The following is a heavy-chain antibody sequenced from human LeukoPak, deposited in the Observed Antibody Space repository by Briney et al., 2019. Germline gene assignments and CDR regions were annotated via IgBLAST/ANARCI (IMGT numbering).Heavy chain of an antibody. Sequence: PGGSLRLSCAASGFTFSDYYMSWIRQAPGKGLEWVANIKQDGSEKYYVDSVKGRFTISRDNAKNSLYLQMNSLRAEDTAVYYCAREAIFTSITPSDYWGQGTLVTVSS. CDR3: AREAIFTSITPSDY. D-gene: IGHD4-23*01. CDR2: IKQDGSEK. J-gene: IGHJ4*02. V-gene: IGHV3-7*01. CDR1: GFTFSDYY.